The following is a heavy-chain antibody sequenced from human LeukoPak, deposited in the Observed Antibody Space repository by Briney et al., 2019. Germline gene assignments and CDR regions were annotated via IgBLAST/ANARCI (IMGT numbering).Heavy chain of an antibody. CDR1: GFTFSSYS. CDR2: IYYSGST. D-gene: IGHD3-10*01. J-gene: IGHJ4*02. CDR3: ARDSGYYGSGSYYS. Sequence: KPGGSLRLSCAASGFTFSSYSMNWVRQAPGKGLEWIGSIYYSGSTYYNPSLKSRVTISVDTSKNQFSLKLSSVTAADTAVYYCARDSGYYGSGSYYSWGQGTLVTVSS. V-gene: IGHV4-39*07.